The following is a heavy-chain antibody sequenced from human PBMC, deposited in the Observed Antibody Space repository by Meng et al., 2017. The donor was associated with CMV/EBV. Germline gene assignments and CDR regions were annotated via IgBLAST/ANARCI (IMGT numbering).Heavy chain of an antibody. Sequence: ASVKVSCKASGYTFTGYYMHWVRQAPGQGLEWMGWISAYNGNTNYAQKLQGRVTMTTDTSTSTAYMELRSLRSDDTAVYYCARGKGWEVPRRGAFDIWGQGTMVTVSS. CDR3: ARGKGWEVPRRGAFDI. CDR2: ISAYNGNT. V-gene: IGHV1-18*04. J-gene: IGHJ3*02. D-gene: IGHD1-26*01. CDR1: GYTFTGYY.